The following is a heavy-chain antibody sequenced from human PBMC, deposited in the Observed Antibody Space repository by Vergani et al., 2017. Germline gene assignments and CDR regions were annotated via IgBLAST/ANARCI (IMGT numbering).Heavy chain of an antibody. V-gene: IGHV4-59*01. D-gene: IGHD3-22*01. CDR3: ARGYYRYHDGTGYWEFDY. J-gene: IGHJ4*02. Sequence: QVHLLESCPGLVKPSETLSLTCNVSGGSINNYYWNWIRQPPGKTLEWIGYIYYTGLTKYNPSFKSRVTTSVDTSKNQFSLKLSSVTAADTAVYYCARGYYRYHDGTGYWEFDYWGQGTLVTVSS. CDR1: GGSINNYY. CDR2: IYYTGLT.